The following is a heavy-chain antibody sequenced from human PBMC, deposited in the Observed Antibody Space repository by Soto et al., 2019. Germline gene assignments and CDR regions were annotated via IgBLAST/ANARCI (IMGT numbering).Heavy chain of an antibody. D-gene: IGHD4-4*01. CDR1: GFTFSDHY. Sequence: EVHLVESGGGLVQPGGSLRLSCAASGFTFSDHYMDWVRQAPGKGLEWVGRSRDKVHSYITAYAASVKGRFTISRDDSKNSLYLQMSSLKTEDTAVYYCARGGNYDESGELEYWGQGTLVTGSS. CDR3: ARGGNYDESGELEY. CDR2: SRDKVHSYIT. V-gene: IGHV3-72*01. J-gene: IGHJ4*02.